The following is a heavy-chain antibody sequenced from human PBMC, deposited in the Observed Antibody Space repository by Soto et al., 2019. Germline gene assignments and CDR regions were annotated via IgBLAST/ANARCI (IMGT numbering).Heavy chain of an antibody. D-gene: IGHD1-26*01. CDR2: ISAYNGNT. J-gene: IGHJ5*02. CDR3: ASWSYLNWFDP. CDR1: GYTFTSYG. Sequence: EASVKASCKASGYTFTSYGISWVRQAPGQGLEWMGWISAYNGNTNYAQKLQGRVTMTTDTSTSTAYMELRSLRSFYTAVYYCASWSYLNWFDPWGQGTLVTVSS. V-gene: IGHV1-18*01.